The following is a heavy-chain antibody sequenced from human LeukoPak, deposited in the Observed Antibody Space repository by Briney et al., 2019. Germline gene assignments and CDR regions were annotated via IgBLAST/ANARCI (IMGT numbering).Heavy chain of an antibody. CDR1: GGTLSSYA. Sequence: GSSVKVSCKASGGTLSSYAISWVRQAPGQGLEWMGGIMPIFVTANYAQKFQGRVTMTADESTSKAYMELSSLRSEDTAVYYCARAHPIAAAGFFDYWGQGTLVTVSS. CDR3: ARAHPIAAAGFFDY. J-gene: IGHJ4*02. CDR2: IMPIFVTA. D-gene: IGHD6-13*01. V-gene: IGHV1-69*01.